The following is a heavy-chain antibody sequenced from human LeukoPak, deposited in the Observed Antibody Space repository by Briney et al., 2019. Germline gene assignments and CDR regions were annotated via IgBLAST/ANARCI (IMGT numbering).Heavy chain of an antibody. CDR3: ARESGRDY. CDR1: VFTFSSSA. V-gene: IGHV3-48*03. CDR2: ISSSGSTI. J-gene: IGHJ4*02. Sequence: GGSLRLSCAASVFTFSSSAVNWVRQAPGKGLERVSYISSSGSTIYYADSVKGRFTISRDNAKNSLYLQMNSLRAEDTAVDYCARESGRDYWGQGTLVTVSS.